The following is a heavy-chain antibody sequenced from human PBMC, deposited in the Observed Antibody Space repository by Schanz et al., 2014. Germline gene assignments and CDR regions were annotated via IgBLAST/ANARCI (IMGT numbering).Heavy chain of an antibody. J-gene: IGHJ5*01. V-gene: IGHV3-48*04. CDR1: GFTFNSYS. CDR2: ISSTSSSK. Sequence: EVHLVESGGGLGQRGGSLIVSCEGSGFTFNSYSMNWVRQAPGKGLEWISYISSTSSSKDYADSVKGRFTISRDNAKNSVYLQMHSLRAEDTALYYCARDRDAGGYDSWGQGTLVTVSS. CDR3: ARDRDAGGYDS. D-gene: IGHD2-8*02.